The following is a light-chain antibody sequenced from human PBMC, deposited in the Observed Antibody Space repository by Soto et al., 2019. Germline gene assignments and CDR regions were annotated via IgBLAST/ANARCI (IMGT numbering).Light chain of an antibody. CDR2: DAS. CDR1: QSVDNNY. V-gene: IGKV3-20*01. J-gene: IGKJ4*01. Sequence: EIVLTQSPGTLPLSPGERATLSCRASQSVDNNYLAWFQQKPGQAPRLLIDDASRRATGIPDRFSGSGSGTDFTLTISRLEPEDLAVYYCQQCAHSPRTFGGGTKVEIK. CDR3: QQCAHSPRT.